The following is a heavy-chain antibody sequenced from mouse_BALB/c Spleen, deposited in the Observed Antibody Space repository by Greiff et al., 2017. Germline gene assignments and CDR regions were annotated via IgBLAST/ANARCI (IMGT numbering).Heavy chain of an antibody. CDR1: GFTFSSYG. D-gene: IGHD1-1*01. Sequence: EVKLVESGGGLVQPGGSLKLSCAASGFTFSSYGMSWVRQTPDKRLELVATINSNGGSTYYPDSVKGRFTISRDNAKNTLYLQMSSLRSEDTAMYYCARRAYGSSEEFYAMDYWGQGTSVTVSS. J-gene: IGHJ4*01. V-gene: IGHV5-6-3*01. CDR3: ARRAYGSSEEFYAMDY. CDR2: INSNGGST.